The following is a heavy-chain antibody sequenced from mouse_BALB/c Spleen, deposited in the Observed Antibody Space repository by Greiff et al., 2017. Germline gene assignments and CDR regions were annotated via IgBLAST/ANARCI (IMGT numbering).Heavy chain of an antibody. Sequence: QVQLQQSGPGLVQPSQSLSITCTASGFSLTSYGVHWVRQSPGKGLEWLGVIWSGGSTDYNAAFISRLSISKDNSKSQVFFKMNSLQANDAAIYYCASGNYYLAWFAYWGQGTLVTVSA. CDR1: GFSLTSYG. CDR2: IWSGGST. CDR3: ASGNYYLAWFAY. D-gene: IGHD2-1*01. J-gene: IGHJ3*01. V-gene: IGHV2-2*02.